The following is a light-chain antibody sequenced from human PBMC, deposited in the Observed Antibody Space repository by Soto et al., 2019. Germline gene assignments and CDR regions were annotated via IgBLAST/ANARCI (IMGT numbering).Light chain of an antibody. CDR2: GNT. CDR3: QSYDSSLSASYV. J-gene: IGLJ1*01. CDR1: SSNIGAGYA. V-gene: IGLV1-40*01. Sequence: QSVLTQPPSVSGAPGQRVTISCTGSSSNIGAGYAVHWYQQLPGKAPKLLIYGNTNRPSGVPDRFSGSKSGTSASLAITGLQAEDEADYSCQSYDSSLSASYVFGGGTKVTVL.